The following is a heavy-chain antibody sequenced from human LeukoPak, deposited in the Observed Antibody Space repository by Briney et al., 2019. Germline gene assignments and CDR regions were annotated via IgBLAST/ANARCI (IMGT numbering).Heavy chain of an antibody. CDR3: VREDFGDYGTDFDY. CDR1: GYNFNGHY. Sequence: ASVKVSCKASGYNFNGHYMHWVRQAPGQGLEWMGLVNPDSGGTNYAQKFQGRVTMTRDTSITTVYMELNGLKSDDTAVYYCVREDFGDYGTDFDYWGQGTLVTVSS. V-gene: IGHV1-2*02. D-gene: IGHD4-17*01. J-gene: IGHJ4*02. CDR2: VNPDSGGT.